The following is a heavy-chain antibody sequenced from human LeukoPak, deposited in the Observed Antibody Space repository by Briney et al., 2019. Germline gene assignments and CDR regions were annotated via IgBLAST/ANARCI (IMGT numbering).Heavy chain of an antibody. D-gene: IGHD3-10*01. Sequence: TGGSLRLSCSASGFTFSDYYMTWIRQAPGKGLEWVSYIRSSNSDTNYADAVKGRFTISRDNAKNSLYLQMNSLRAEDTAVYYCARLVGSGNYRQRIEYNWFDPWGQGTLVTVTS. CDR3: ARLVGSGNYRQRIEYNWFDP. CDR2: IRSSNSDT. CDR1: GFTFSDYY. J-gene: IGHJ5*02. V-gene: IGHV3-11*06.